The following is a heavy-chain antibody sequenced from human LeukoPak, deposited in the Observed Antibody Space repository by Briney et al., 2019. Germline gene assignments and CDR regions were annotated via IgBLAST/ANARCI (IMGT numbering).Heavy chain of an antibody. CDR2: ISSSSTTI. V-gene: IGHV3-48*01. J-gene: IGHJ3*02. CDR3: ARAKRNAFDI. Sequence: AGGSLRLSCAPSGFTFSSYAMSWVRQAPGKGLEWVSYISSSSTTIHYADSVKGRFTISRDNAKNSLYLQMNSLRAEDTAVYYCARAKRNAFDIWGQGTMVTVSS. CDR1: GFTFSSYA.